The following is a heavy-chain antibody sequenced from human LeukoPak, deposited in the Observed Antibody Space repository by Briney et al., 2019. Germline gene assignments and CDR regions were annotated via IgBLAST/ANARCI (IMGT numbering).Heavy chain of an antibody. Sequence: GGSLRLSCAASGFTFSCYAMSWVRQAPGKGLEWVSGISGSGGSTYYADSVKGRFTISRDNSKNTLYLQMNSLRAEDTAVYYCAKSAYSGSYSNFDYWGQGTLVTVSS. CDR1: GFTFSCYA. CDR2: ISGSGGST. V-gene: IGHV3-23*01. D-gene: IGHD1-26*01. CDR3: AKSAYSGSYSNFDY. J-gene: IGHJ4*02.